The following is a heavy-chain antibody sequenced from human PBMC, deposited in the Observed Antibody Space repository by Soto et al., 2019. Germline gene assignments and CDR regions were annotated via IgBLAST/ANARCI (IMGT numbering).Heavy chain of an antibody. CDR3: ARSSTASGWYEFDY. J-gene: IGHJ4*02. D-gene: IGHD6-19*01. Sequence: QVQLVESGGGVVQPGRSLRLSCAASGFTFSSYGMQWVRQAPGKGLEWVAVIWYDGSNKYYADSVKGRFTISRDNSKNTLYLQMNSLRAEDTAVYYCARSSTASGWYEFDYWGQGTLVTVSS. CDR1: GFTFSSYG. V-gene: IGHV3-33*01. CDR2: IWYDGSNK.